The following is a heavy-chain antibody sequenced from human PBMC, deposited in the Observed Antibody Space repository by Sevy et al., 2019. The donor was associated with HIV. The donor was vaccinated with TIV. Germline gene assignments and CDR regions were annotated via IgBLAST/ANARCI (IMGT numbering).Heavy chain of an antibody. D-gene: IGHD3-22*01. CDR1: GYTLAKFS. CDR2: FDPEDGDPEDGKT. CDR3: ATTKDYYDSSGYPFDY. V-gene: IGHV1-24*01. J-gene: IGHJ4*02. Sequence: ASVKVSCKVSGYTLAKFSIHWVRQAPGKGLEWMTSFDPEDGDPEDGKTIYAQKFLGGVTMTEDTSTDTAYMELSSLRSDDTAVYYCATTKDYYDSSGYPFDYWGQGTLVTVSS.